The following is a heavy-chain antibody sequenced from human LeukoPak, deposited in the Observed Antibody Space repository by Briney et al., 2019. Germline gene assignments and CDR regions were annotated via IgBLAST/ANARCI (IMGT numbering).Heavy chain of an antibody. V-gene: IGHV1-8*01. CDR1: GYTFTSYD. J-gene: IGHJ6*02. CDR2: MNPNSGNT. CDR3: ARVPSDYYYYGMDV. Sequence: ASVKVSCKASGYTFTSYDINWVRQATGQGLEWMGWMNPNSGNTDYAQKFQGRVTMTRNTSISTAYMELSSLRSEDTAVYYCARVPSDYYYYGMDVWGQGTTVTVSS.